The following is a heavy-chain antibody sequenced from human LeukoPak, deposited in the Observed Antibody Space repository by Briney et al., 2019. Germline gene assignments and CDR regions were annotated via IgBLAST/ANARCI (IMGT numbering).Heavy chain of an antibody. D-gene: IGHD4-17*01. CDR3: ARDLTRTTTVIDY. J-gene: IGHJ4*02. V-gene: IGHV1-18*01. Sequence: ASVKVSCKASGYTFVSYGITWVRQAPGQGLEWMGWISPYNGHTNYAQKLQGRITMTTDISTSTAYMELRSLRSDDTAVYYCARDLTRTTTVIDYWGQGTLVTVSS. CDR1: GYTFVSYG. CDR2: ISPYNGHT.